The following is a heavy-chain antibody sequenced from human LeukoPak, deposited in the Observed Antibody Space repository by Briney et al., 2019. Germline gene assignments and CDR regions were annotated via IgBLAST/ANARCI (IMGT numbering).Heavy chain of an antibody. CDR1: GGSISSYY. V-gene: IGHV4-4*07. Sequence: SETLSLTCTVSGGSISSYYWSWIRQPAGKGLEWIGRIYTSGSTNYNPSLKSRVTMSVDTSKNQFSLKLGSVTAADTAVYYCARAMYYYGSGSYLDYWGQGTLVTVSS. CDR2: IYTSGST. D-gene: IGHD3-10*01. J-gene: IGHJ4*02. CDR3: ARAMYYYGSGSYLDY.